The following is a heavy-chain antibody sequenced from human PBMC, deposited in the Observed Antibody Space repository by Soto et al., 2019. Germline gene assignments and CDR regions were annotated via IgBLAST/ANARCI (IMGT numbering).Heavy chain of an antibody. CDR1: GFTFSSYS. D-gene: IGHD3-22*01. J-gene: IGHJ4*02. CDR2: ISSSSSYI. Sequence: GGSLRLSCAASGFTFSSYSMNWVRQAPGKGLEWVSSISSSSSYIYYADSVKGRFTISRDNAKNSLYLQMNSLRAEDTAVYYCARAPGTMIVVVHFDYWGQGTLVTVS. CDR3: ARAPGTMIVVVHFDY. V-gene: IGHV3-21*01.